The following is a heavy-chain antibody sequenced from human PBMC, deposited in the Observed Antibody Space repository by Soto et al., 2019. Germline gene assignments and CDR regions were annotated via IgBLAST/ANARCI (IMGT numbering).Heavy chain of an antibody. Sequence: GESLKISCQASGFTYSYYWIVWVRQMPGIGLDWMGYICANASDAPSHPTLQGRATMSAEKPNSPAYRQWSSLKAAVTAIYYCARRGRAAYYYSMDVWGQGTTVTVSS. J-gene: IGHJ6*02. V-gene: IGHV5-51*01. D-gene: IGHD2-15*01. CDR2: ICANASDA. CDR1: GFTYSYYW. CDR3: ARRGRAAYYYSMDV.